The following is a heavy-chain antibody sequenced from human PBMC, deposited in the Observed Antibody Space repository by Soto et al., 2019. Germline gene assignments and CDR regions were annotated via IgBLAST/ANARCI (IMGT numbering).Heavy chain of an antibody. J-gene: IGHJ4*02. CDR3: AKDIPAAAAVY. V-gene: IGHV3-9*01. D-gene: IGHD6-13*01. Sequence: EVQLVESGGGLVQPGRSLRLSCAASGFTFDDYAMHWVRQAPGKGLEWVSGISWNSGSIGYADSVKGRFTISRDNAKNSLYLQMNSLRAEDTALYYCAKDIPAAAAVYWGQGTLVTVSS. CDR1: GFTFDDYA. CDR2: ISWNSGSI.